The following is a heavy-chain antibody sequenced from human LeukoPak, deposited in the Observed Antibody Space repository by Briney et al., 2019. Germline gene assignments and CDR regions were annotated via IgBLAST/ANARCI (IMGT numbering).Heavy chain of an antibody. D-gene: IGHD3-3*01. CDR2: ISTSGGST. CDR3: AKDCLGSWSGYYFGFFDC. CDR1: GFIFSNYA. J-gene: IGHJ4*02. Sequence: PGGSLRLSCSASGFIFSNYAMSWVRQAPGKGLEWVAGISTSGGSTYYRDSVKGRFTISRDNSRNTLYLQMNSLRTEDTAVYYCAKDCLGSWSGYYFGFFDCWGQGTLVTVSS. V-gene: IGHV3-23*01.